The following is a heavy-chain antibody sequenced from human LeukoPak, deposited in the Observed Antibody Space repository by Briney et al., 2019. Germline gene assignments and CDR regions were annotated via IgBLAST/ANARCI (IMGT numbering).Heavy chain of an antibody. D-gene: IGHD6-13*01. CDR3: AREEAAAGLFDY. V-gene: IGHV4-39*02. CDR2: IYYSGST. Sequence: PSETLSLTCTVSGGSISSSSYYWGWIRQPPGKGLEWIGSIYYSGSTYYNPSLKSRVTISVDTSKNQFSLKLSSVTAADTAVYYCAREEAAAGLFDYWGQGTLVTVSS. CDR1: GGSISSSSYY. J-gene: IGHJ4*02.